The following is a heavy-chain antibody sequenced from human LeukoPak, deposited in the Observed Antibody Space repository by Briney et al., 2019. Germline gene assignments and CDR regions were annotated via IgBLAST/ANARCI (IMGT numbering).Heavy chain of an antibody. D-gene: IGHD1-26*01. V-gene: IGHV3-21*01. Sequence: GGSLRLSCAASGFTFSNYGMHWVRQAPGKGLEWVSSISSSGTYIYYRDSVKGRFTISRDNAENSLYLEMNSLRVEDTAIYYCVRDRGSYRPIDYWGQGTLVTVSS. CDR3: VRDRGSYRPIDY. J-gene: IGHJ4*02. CDR1: GFTFSNYG. CDR2: ISSSGTYI.